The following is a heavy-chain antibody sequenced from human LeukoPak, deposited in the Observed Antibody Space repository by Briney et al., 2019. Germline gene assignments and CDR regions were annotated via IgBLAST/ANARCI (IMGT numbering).Heavy chain of an antibody. J-gene: IGHJ6*02. Sequence: GGSQRLSCAASGFTFSSYAMSWVRQAPGKGLEFVSGISGSGSSTFYAESVKGRFTISRDKSKNTLSLQMNNLRADDTALYYCAKGGPRDYYYYGMDVWGQGTTVTVSS. CDR1: GFTFSSYA. CDR2: ISGSGSST. CDR3: AKGGPRDYYYYGMDV. V-gene: IGHV3-23*01.